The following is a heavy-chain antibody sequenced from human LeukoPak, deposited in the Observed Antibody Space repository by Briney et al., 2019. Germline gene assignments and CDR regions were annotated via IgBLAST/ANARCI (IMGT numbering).Heavy chain of an antibody. V-gene: IGHV3-48*02. J-gene: IGHJ5*02. Sequence: GGSLRLSCAASGFTFSSYSMNWVRQAPGKGLEWVSYISSGSSTIYYADSVKGRFTISRDNAKNSLYLQMHSLRDEDTAVYYCARADIVVVVAATSKTKNWFDPWGQGTLVTVSS. D-gene: IGHD2-15*01. CDR2: ISSGSSTI. CDR3: ARADIVVVVAATSKTKNWFDP. CDR1: GFTFSSYS.